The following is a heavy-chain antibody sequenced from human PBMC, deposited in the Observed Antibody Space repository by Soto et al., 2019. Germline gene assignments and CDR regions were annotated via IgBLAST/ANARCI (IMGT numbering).Heavy chain of an antibody. CDR3: ARVTYPNTFDL. CDR2: IYYGGSI. CDR1: GYSISSSNW. V-gene: IGHV4-28*05. J-gene: IGHJ5*02. Sequence: SATLSLTCAVSGYSISSSNWWGWIRQPPGKGLEWIGYIYYGGSIYYNPSLKSRVTVSLDRSKNQVSLKLSSVTAVDTAVYYCARVTYPNTFDLWGQGTLVTVSS. D-gene: IGHD2-21*02.